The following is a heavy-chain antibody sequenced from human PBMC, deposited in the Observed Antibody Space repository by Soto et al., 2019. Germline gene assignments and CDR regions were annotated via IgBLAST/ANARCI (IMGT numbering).Heavy chain of an antibody. CDR2: IIPIFGTA. CDR3: ARDPPRGYYDSSGYYGY. Sequence: QVQLVQSGAEVKKPGSSVKVSCKASGGTFSSYTISWVRQAPGQGLEWMGGIIPIFGTANYAQKFQGRVTITADKSTSTAYMELSSLRSEDTAVYYCARDPPRGYYDSSGYYGYWGQGTLVTVSS. V-gene: IGHV1-69*06. CDR1: GGTFSSYT. D-gene: IGHD3-22*01. J-gene: IGHJ4*02.